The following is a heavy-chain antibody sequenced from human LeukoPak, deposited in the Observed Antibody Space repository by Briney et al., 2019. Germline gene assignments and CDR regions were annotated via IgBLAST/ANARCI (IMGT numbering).Heavy chain of an antibody. CDR3: ARDISGWYSAFDI. V-gene: IGHV1-69*04. CDR2: IIPILGIA. D-gene: IGHD6-19*01. Sequence: GASVKVSCKASGGTFSSYAISWVRQAPGQGLEWMGRIIPILGIANYAQKFQGRVTITADKSTSTAYMELSSLRSEDTAVYYCARDISGWYSAFDIWGQGTMVTVSS. CDR1: GGTFSSYA. J-gene: IGHJ3*02.